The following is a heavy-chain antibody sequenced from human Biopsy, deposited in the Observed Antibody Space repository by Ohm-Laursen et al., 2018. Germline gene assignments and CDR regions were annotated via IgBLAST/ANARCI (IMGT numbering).Heavy chain of an antibody. Sequence: SLRLSCTASGFTFTSYEMNWVRQASGKGLEWVANIHYTGSPIYYADSVRGRFTISRDNGEYSLFLPMNSLRVDDTAVYYCARRIPLYGMDVWGQGTTVTVSS. CDR3: ARRIPLYGMDV. J-gene: IGHJ6*02. CDR1: GFTFTSYE. D-gene: IGHD2-2*02. V-gene: IGHV3-48*03. CDR2: IHYTGSPI.